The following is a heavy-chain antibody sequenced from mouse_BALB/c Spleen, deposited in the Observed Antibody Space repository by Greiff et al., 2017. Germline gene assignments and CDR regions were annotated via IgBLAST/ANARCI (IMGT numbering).Heavy chain of an antibody. Sequence: VKLMESGPGLVAPSQSLSITCTVSGFSLTSYGVHWVRQPPGKGLEWLGVIWAGGSTNYNSALLSRLSISKDNSKSQVFLKMNRLQTDDTAIYYCARDGDGNYAMDYWGQGTSVTVSS. CDR1: GFSLTSYG. J-gene: IGHJ4*01. D-gene: IGHD2-1*01. V-gene: IGHV2-9*02. CDR3: ARDGDGNYAMDY. CDR2: IWAGGST.